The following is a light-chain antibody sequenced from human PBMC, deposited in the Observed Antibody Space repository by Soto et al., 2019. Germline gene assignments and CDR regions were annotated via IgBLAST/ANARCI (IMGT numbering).Light chain of an antibody. Sequence: QSVLTQPPSLSGAPGQRVTISCTGSSPDIGACYDVPWYQQLPGTAPKLLIYGNINRPSGAPDRFSGSKSGPSAYLAITGLQGEDEADYYCQSYASSLSRVFGTGTKVTVL. CDR2: GNI. V-gene: IGLV1-40*01. CDR1: SPDIGACYD. CDR3: QSYASSLSRV. J-gene: IGLJ1*01.